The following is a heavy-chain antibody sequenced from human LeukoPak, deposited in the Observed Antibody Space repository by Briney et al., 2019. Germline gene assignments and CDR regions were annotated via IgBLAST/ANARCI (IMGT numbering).Heavy chain of an antibody. Sequence: GGSLRLSCAASGFTFSSYSMNWVRQAPGKGLEWVPFFSSSASTIYYADSVKGRFTISRDNAKNSLYLQMNSLTAEDTAVYYCARSPLYFDWLFYFDSWGQGTLVTVSS. CDR1: GFTFSSYS. V-gene: IGHV3-48*01. CDR3: ARSPLYFDWLFYFDS. J-gene: IGHJ4*02. D-gene: IGHD3-9*01. CDR2: FSSSASTI.